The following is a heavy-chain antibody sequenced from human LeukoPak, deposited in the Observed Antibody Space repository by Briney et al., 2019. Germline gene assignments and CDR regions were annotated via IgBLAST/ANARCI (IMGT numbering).Heavy chain of an antibody. Sequence: SGGSLRLSCAASGFTFSSYAMSWVRQAPGKGLEWVSAISGSGGSTYYADSVKGRFTISRDNSKNTLYLQMNSLKAEDTAVYYCAKRLYCSATTCYGFDYWGQGTLVTVSS. J-gene: IGHJ4*02. CDR1: GFTFSSYA. D-gene: IGHD2-2*01. CDR3: AKRLYCSATTCYGFDY. V-gene: IGHV3-23*01. CDR2: ISGSGGST.